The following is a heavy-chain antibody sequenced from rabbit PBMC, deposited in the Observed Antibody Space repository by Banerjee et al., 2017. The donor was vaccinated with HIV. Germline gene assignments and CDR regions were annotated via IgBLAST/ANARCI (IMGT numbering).Heavy chain of an antibody. CDR3: ARSDNVYAYAFAP. CDR2: INAVTGKA. Sequence: QEQLVESGGGLVKPEGSLELSCTASGFSFSNKAVMCWVRQAPGKGLEWIACINAVTGKAVYASWAKGRFTFSKTSSTTVTLQMTSLTAADTATYFCARSDNVYAYAFAPWGQGTLVTVS. CDR1: GFSFSNKAV. D-gene: IGHD3-3*01. J-gene: IGHJ2*02. V-gene: IGHV1S45*01.